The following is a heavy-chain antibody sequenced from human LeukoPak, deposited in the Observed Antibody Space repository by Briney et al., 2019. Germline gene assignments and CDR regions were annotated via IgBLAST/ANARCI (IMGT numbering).Heavy chain of an antibody. CDR1: GFTFSSYG. D-gene: IGHD2-2*01. V-gene: IGHV3-30*02. CDR3: AKEGGTSGRAGYFDL. J-gene: IGHJ2*01. Sequence: GGSLRLSCAASGFTFSSYGMHWVRKAPGKGLEWVAFIRYDGSNKYYADSVKGRFTISRDNSKNTLYLQMNSLRAEDTAVYYCAKEGGTSGRAGYFDLWGRGTLVTVSS. CDR2: IRYDGSNK.